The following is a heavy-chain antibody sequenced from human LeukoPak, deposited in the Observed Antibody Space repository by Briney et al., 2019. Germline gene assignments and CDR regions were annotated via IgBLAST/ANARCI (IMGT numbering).Heavy chain of an antibody. CDR2: INHSGST. V-gene: IGHV4-39*07. Sequence: SETLSLTCTVSGGSISSTNYYWGWIRQPPGKGLEWIGEINHSGSTNYNPSLKSRVTISVDTSKIQFSLKLSSVTAADTAVYYCAATGSPSFDFWGQGTLVTVSS. CDR3: AATGSPSFDF. J-gene: IGHJ4*02. D-gene: IGHD1-1*01. CDR1: GGSISSTNYY.